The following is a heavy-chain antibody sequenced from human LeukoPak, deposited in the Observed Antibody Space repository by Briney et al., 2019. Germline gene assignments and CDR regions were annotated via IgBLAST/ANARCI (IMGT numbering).Heavy chain of an antibody. CDR2: IYPGDSDT. J-gene: IGHJ4*02. CDR1: GYLFSTSW. Sequence: GESLKISCKGSGYLFSTSWIAWVRKMPGNGLKWMGIIYPGDSDTRYSPSFQGQVTISADKSISTAYLQWSSLKASDTAMYYCARLSNWWDWGQGTLVTVSS. CDR3: ARLSNWWD. D-gene: IGHD6-13*01. V-gene: IGHV5-51*01.